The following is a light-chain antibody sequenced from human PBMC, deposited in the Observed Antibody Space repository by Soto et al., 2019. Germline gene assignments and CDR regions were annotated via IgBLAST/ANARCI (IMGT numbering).Light chain of an antibody. Sequence: DIQMTQSPSSLSASVGDRVTITCRASQSISSYLNWYQQKPGKAPKLLIYAASSLQSGVPSRFSGSGSGTDFNITISSLQPEDLEHYEYQQNYSTPPTFGQGTNVEIK. CDR3: QQNYSTPPT. CDR1: QSISSY. V-gene: IGKV1-39*01. J-gene: IGKJ1*01. CDR2: AAS.